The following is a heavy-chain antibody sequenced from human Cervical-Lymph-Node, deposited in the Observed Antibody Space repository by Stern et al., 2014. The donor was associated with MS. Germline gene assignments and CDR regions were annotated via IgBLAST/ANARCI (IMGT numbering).Heavy chain of an antibody. CDR3: ARRLRISMNWGFGWSFDY. Sequence: QVQLQQWGAGLLKPSETLSLTCAVYGGSFSGYYWSWIRQPPGKGLEWIGEINDSGTTSSNPYLKSRATISVETSRNQFSLKLHSVTAADTAVYYCARRLRISMNWGFGWSFDYWGQGALVTVSS. CDR2: INDSGTT. CDR1: GGSFSGYY. V-gene: IGHV4-34*01. D-gene: IGHD3-22*01. J-gene: IGHJ4*02.